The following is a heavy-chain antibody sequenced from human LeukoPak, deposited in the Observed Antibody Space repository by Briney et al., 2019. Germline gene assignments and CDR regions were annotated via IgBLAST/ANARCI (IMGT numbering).Heavy chain of an antibody. CDR1: GGSISSGSYY. Sequence: SETLSLTCTVSGGSISSGSYYWSWIRQPAGKGLEWIGRIYTSGSTNYNPSLKSRVTISVDTSKNQFSLKLSSVTAADTAVYYCARVARGFFRDYGDLSEWYFDLWGRGTLVTVSS. CDR3: ARVARGFFRDYGDLSEWYFDL. V-gene: IGHV4-61*02. J-gene: IGHJ2*01. D-gene: IGHD4-17*01. CDR2: IYTSGST.